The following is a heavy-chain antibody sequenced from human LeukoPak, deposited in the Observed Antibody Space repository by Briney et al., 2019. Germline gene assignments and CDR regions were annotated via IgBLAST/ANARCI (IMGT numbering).Heavy chain of an antibody. Sequence: GGSLRLSCAASGFPFSNYAMSWVRQAPGKGLEWVSSLISSGAVTYYADSVKGRFTISRDNAKNSLDLQMNSLRAEDTAVYYCARDTLGEGEDANYAVYYFDYWGQGTPVTVSS. D-gene: IGHD4/OR15-4a*01. CDR2: LISSGAVT. CDR3: ARDTLGEGEDANYAVYYFDY. CDR1: GFPFSNYA. J-gene: IGHJ4*02. V-gene: IGHV3-23*01.